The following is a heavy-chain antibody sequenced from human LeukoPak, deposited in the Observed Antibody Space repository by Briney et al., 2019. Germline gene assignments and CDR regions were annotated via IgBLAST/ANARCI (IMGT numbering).Heavy chain of an antibody. J-gene: IGHJ4*02. CDR1: GGSISSGDYY. Sequence: PSETLSLTCTVSGGSISSGDYYWSWIRQPPGKGLEWIGYIYYSGSTYYNPSLKSRVTISVDTSKNQFSLKLSSVTAADTAVYYCARWVDHGEYFDYWGQGTLSPSPQ. CDR2: IYYSGST. CDR3: ARWVDHGEYFDY. D-gene: IGHD3-10*01. V-gene: IGHV4-30-4*01.